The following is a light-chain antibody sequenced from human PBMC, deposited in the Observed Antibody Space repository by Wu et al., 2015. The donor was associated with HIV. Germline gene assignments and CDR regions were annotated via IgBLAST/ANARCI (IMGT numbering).Light chain of an antibody. CDR3: QQYDKWPPWT. CDR1: QSVSSN. V-gene: IGKV3-15*01. CDR2: GAS. Sequence: DIVLTQSPATLSLSPGEGATLSCRASQSVSSNLAWYQQKPGQAPRLLIYGASTRATGIPARFSGSGSVTEFTLTISSMQSEDFAVYYCQQYDKWPPWTFGQGTKVEIK. J-gene: IGKJ1*01.